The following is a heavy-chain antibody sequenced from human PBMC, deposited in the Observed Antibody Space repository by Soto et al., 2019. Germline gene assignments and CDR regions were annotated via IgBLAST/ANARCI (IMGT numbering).Heavy chain of an antibody. CDR2: IYHSGST. V-gene: IGHV4-30-2*01. Sequence: SETLSLTCAVSGGSISSGGYSWSWIRQPPGKGLEWIGYIYHSGSTYYNPSLKGRVTISVDKSKNQFSLKLSSVTAADTAVYYWASRSMVRGTLDYWGQGTLVTVSS. CDR3: ASRSMVRGTLDY. J-gene: IGHJ4*02. CDR1: GGSISSGGYS. D-gene: IGHD3-10*01.